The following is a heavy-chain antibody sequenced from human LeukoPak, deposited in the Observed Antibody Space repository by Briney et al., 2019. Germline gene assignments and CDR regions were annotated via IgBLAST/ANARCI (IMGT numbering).Heavy chain of an antibody. CDR1: GISFSDYW. V-gene: IGHV3-7*01. D-gene: IGHD2-21*02. Sequence: GGSLRLSCATSGISFSDYWMNWVRQAPGKGLEWVANIKQDGSEKYYVDSVKGRFTISRDNAKNSLYLQMNSLRAEDTAVYYCASHIVVVTAIRYYAMDVWGQGTTVTVSS. CDR3: ASHIVVVTAIRYYAMDV. J-gene: IGHJ6*02. CDR2: IKQDGSEK.